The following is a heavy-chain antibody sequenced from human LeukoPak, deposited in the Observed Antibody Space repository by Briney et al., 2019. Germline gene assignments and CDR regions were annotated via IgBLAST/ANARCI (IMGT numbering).Heavy chain of an antibody. V-gene: IGHV4-4*07. Sequence: PSGTLPLTCSVSGDFISRYYWNWIRQPAGKGLEWIGRVFTSGTTNYNPSLKSRVSISADKSKNQLSLRLSSVTAADTAIYYCARGWKQLVYWGQGAPVTVSS. CDR2: VFTSGTT. J-gene: IGHJ4*02. CDR3: ARGWKQLVY. D-gene: IGHD1-1*01. CDR1: GDFISRYY.